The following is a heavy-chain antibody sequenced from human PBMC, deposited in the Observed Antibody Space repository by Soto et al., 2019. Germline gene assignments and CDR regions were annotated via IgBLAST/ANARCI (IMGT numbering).Heavy chain of an antibody. CDR2: INPNSGGT. CDR3: ARGGGDIVVVPAASRFDY. Sequence: QVQLVQSGAEVKKPGASVKVSCKDSGYTFTGYYMHWVRQAPGQGLEWMGWINPNSGGTNYAQKFQGWVTMTSDTSISTAYMELSRLRSDDTAVYYCARGGGDIVVVPAASRFDYWGQGTLVTVSS. CDR1: GYTFTGYY. V-gene: IGHV1-2*04. D-gene: IGHD2-2*01. J-gene: IGHJ4*02.